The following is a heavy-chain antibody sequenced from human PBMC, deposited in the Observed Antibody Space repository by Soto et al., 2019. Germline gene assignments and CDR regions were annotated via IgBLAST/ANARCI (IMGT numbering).Heavy chain of an antibody. CDR1: GGTFSSYA. CDR3: ARVTYGAVRNYYGMDV. J-gene: IGHJ6*02. D-gene: IGHD4-17*01. CDR2: ISPIFVTA. Sequence: QVQLVQSGSEVKKPGSSVMVSCKASGGTFSSYAISWVRQAPGQGLEWMGGISPIFVTATYAQKFQGRVTITADESTSTAYMELSSLRSEDTAVYYCARVTYGAVRNYYGMDVWGQGNTFTVSS. V-gene: IGHV1-69*12.